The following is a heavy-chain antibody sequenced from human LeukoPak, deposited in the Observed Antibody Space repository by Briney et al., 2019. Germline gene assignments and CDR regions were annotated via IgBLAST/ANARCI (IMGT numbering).Heavy chain of an antibody. CDR2: IYYSGST. CDR1: GGSISSYY. V-gene: IGHV4-59*01. CDR3: ARVGSGWTFDY. J-gene: IGHJ4*02. D-gene: IGHD6-19*01. Sequence: SETLSLTCTVSGGSISSYYWSWIRQPLGKGLEWIGYIYYSGSTNYNPSLKSRVTISVDTSKNQFSLKLSSVTAADTAVYYCARVGSGWTFDYWGQGTLVTVSS.